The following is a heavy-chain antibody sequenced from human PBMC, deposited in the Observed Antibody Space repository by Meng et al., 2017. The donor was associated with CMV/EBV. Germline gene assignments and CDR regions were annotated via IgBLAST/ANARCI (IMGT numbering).Heavy chain of an antibody. J-gene: IGHJ3*02. D-gene: IGHD2-2*01. Sequence: ASVKVSCKASGYTFTSYDINWERQATGQGLEWMGWMNPNSGKTGYAQKFQGRVTMTRNTSISTAYMELSSLRSEDTAVYSCARGADIVVVPAATDAFDIWGQGTMVTVSS. CDR1: GYTFTSYD. V-gene: IGHV1-8*01. CDR3: ARGADIVVVPAATDAFDI. CDR2: MNPNSGKT.